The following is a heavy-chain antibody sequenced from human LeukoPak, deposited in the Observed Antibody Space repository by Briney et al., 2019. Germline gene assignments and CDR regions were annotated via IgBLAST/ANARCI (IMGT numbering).Heavy chain of an antibody. CDR3: AKAGYYDSSGFYDFDY. V-gene: IGHV3-48*01. CDR2: ISSSSSTI. J-gene: IGHJ4*02. D-gene: IGHD3-22*01. CDR1: GFTFSHYS. Sequence: GGSLRLSCAASGFTFSHYSMNWVRQAPGKGLEWVSYISSSSSTIYYADSVKGRFTISRDNAKNSLYLQMNSLRAEDTAVYYCAKAGYYDSSGFYDFDYWGQGTLVTVSS.